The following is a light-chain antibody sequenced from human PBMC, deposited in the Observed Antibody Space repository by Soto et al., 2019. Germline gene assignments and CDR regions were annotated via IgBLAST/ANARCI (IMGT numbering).Light chain of an antibody. CDR1: SSDVGAYNY. V-gene: IGLV2-14*01. J-gene: IGLJ2*01. Sequence: QSALTQPASVSGSPGQSITISCTGTSSDVGAYNYVSWYQQHPGKAPKLMIYEVSNRPSGVSSRFSGSKSGNTASLTISGLQAEDEADSYCASYTTSSTLEIGGGTKLTVL. CDR2: EVS. CDR3: ASYTTSSTLE.